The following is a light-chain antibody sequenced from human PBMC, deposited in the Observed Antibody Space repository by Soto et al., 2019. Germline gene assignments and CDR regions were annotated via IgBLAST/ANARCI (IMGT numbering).Light chain of an antibody. CDR1: SSNIGAGYD. J-gene: IGLJ3*02. V-gene: IGLV1-40*01. Sequence: QSVLTQPPSVSGAPGQRVTISCTGSSSNIGAGYDVHWYQQLPGTAPKLLIYGNSNRPSGVPDRFCGYKSGTSASLAITGLQAEDEADYYCQSYDSSLSGWVFGGGTKLTVL. CDR2: GNS. CDR3: QSYDSSLSGWV.